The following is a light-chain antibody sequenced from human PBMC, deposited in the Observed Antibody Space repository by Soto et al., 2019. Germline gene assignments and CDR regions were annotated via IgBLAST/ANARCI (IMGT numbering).Light chain of an antibody. CDR1: QSISFW. Sequence: DLQMTQSPSTLSASVGDRVTITCRSSQSISFWLAWYQQKPGKAPKLLIYDASTLYSGVPSRFSGSRSGTEFTLTISSLQPDDFGSYYCQQYNSFAPYSFGQGTKLEI. CDR3: QQYNSFAPYS. V-gene: IGKV1-5*01. CDR2: DAS. J-gene: IGKJ2*03.